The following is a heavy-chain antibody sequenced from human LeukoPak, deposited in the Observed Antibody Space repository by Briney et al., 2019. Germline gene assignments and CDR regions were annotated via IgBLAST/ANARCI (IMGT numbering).Heavy chain of an antibody. D-gene: IGHD1-26*01. CDR2: MNPNSGNT. CDR3: ARAHVVEWELGG. CDR1: GYTFTSYD. V-gene: IGHV1-8*01. J-gene: IGHJ4*02. Sequence: ASVKVSCKASGYTFTSYDINWVRQATGQGLEWMGWMNPNSGNTGYAQKFQGRVTMTRNTSISTAYMELSSLRSEDTAVYYCARAHVVEWELGGWGQGTLVTVSS.